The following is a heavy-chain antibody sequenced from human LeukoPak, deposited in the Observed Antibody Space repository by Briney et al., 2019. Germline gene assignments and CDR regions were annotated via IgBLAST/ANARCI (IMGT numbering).Heavy chain of an antibody. CDR3: ARWEGVAGPFDY. V-gene: IGHV1-69*13. J-gene: IGHJ4*02. Sequence: SAKVSCKASGGTFSSYAISWVRQAPGQGLEWMGGIIPIFGTANYAQKFQGRVTITADESTSTAYMELSSLRSEDTAVYYCARWEGVAGPFDYWGQGTLVTVSS. CDR1: GGTFSSYA. D-gene: IGHD6-19*01. CDR2: IIPIFGTA.